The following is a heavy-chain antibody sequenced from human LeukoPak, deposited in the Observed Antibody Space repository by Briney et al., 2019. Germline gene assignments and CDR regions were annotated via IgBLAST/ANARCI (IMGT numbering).Heavy chain of an antibody. Sequence: GGSLRLSCAASGFTFSQYWMSWVRRAPGKGLEWVANIKHDGSEKQDGSEKNYVDSVKGRFTISRDNAKNSLYLQMNSLRAEDTAVYYCARGNYYGMDVWGQGTTVTVSS. V-gene: IGHV3-7*01. CDR1: GFTFSQYW. CDR2: IKHDGSEKQDGSEK. J-gene: IGHJ6*02. CDR3: ARGNYYGMDV.